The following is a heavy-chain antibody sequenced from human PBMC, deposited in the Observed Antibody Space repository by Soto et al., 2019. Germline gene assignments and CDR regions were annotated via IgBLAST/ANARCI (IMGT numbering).Heavy chain of an antibody. CDR2: IYYSGST. J-gene: IGHJ6*02. Sequence: YWGWIRQPPGKGLEWIGYIYYSGSTNYNPSLKSRVTISVDTSKNQFSLKLSSVTAADTAVYYCAREGVSSSWYNYYGMDVWGQGTTVTVSS. V-gene: IGHV4-59*01. D-gene: IGHD6-13*01. CDR3: AREGVSSSWYNYYGMDV. CDR1: Y.